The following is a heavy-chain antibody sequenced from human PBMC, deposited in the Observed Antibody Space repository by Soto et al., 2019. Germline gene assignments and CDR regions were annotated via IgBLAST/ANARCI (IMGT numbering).Heavy chain of an antibody. CDR2: ISYDGSNK. CDR1: GFTFSSYA. CDR3: ARDEGSDFDWFPGRDGMDV. Sequence: QVQLVESGGGVVQPGRSLRLSCAASGFTFSSYAMHWVRQAPGKGLEWVAVISYDGSNKYYADSVKGRFTISRDNSKNTLYLQMNSLSAEDPAVYYCARDEGSDFDWFPGRDGMDVWGQGTMVTVSS. J-gene: IGHJ6*02. D-gene: IGHD3-9*01. V-gene: IGHV3-30-3*01.